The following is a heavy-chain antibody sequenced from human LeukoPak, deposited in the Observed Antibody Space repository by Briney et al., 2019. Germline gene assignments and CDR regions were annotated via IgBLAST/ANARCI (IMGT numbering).Heavy chain of an antibody. CDR3: AKDKSVSADYYYDY. CDR1: GFTFSGYA. CDR2: ISTDGNDK. V-gene: IGHV3-30*04. Sequence: GGSLRLSCAASGFTFSGYAMHWVRQAPGKGLEWLTVISTDGNDKHYADSVKGRFTVSRDNSKNTLFLQMNNLRTEDTAVYYCAKDKSVSADYYYDYWGQGTLVTVSS. D-gene: IGHD5/OR15-5a*01. J-gene: IGHJ4*02.